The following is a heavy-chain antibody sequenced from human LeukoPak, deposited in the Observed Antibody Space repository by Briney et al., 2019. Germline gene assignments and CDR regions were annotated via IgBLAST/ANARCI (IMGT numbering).Heavy chain of an antibody. D-gene: IGHD3-22*01. CDR1: GGSFSGYY. J-gene: IGHJ4*02. Sequence: KASETLSLTCAVYGGSFSGYYWSWIRQPPGKGLEWIGEINHSGSTNYNPSLKSRVTISVDTSKNHFSLKLSSVTAADTAVYFCARGPPTDYYDSSGFYYVFDYWGQGTLVTVSS. CDR2: INHSGST. V-gene: IGHV4-34*01. CDR3: ARGPPTDYYDSSGFYYVFDY.